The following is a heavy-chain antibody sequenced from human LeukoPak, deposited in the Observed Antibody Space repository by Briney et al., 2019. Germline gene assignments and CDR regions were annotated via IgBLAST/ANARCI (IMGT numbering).Heavy chain of an antibody. Sequence: SETLSLTCTVSGGSISSNCWSWIRQPPGKGLEGIGYIYYSGSTNYNPSLKSRVTISVDTSKNQFSLKLSSVTAADTAVYYCARREVTETDAFDIWGQGTMVTVPS. CDR2: IYYSGST. CDR3: ARREVTETDAFDI. CDR1: GGSISSNC. V-gene: IGHV4-59*01. D-gene: IGHD4-23*01. J-gene: IGHJ3*02.